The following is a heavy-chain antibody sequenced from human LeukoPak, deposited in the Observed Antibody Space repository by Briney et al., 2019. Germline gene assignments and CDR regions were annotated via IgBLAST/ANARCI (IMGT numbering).Heavy chain of an antibody. V-gene: IGHV1-69*13. D-gene: IGHD6-6*01. CDR3: ARDAAPYSYYYYGMDV. J-gene: IGHJ6*02. Sequence: AASVKVPCKASGGTFSSYAISWVRQAPGQGLEWMGGIIPIFGTANYAQKFQGRVTITADESTSTAYMELSSLRSEDTAVYYCARDAAPYSYYYYGMDVWGQGTTVTVSS. CDR2: IIPIFGTA. CDR1: GGTFSSYA.